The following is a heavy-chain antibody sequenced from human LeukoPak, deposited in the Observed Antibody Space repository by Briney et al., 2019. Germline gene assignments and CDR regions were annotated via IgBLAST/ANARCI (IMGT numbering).Heavy chain of an antibody. CDR1: GGSISSFY. J-gene: IGHJ4*02. CDR3: ARDSPPAYCSSGSCYFDS. D-gene: IGHD2-15*01. CDR2: IYSSGST. Sequence: SETLSLTCTVSGGSISSFYWSWIRQPPGKGLEWIGYIYSSGSTSYNPSLKSRVTISVDTSKNQFSLKVTSVTAADTAVYYCARDSPPAYCSSGSCYFDSWGQGTLVTVSS. V-gene: IGHV4-4*08.